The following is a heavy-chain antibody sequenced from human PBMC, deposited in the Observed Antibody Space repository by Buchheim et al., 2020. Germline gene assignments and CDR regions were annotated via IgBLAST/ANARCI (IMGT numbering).Heavy chain of an antibody. V-gene: IGHV3-74*01. CDR1: GFTFSDYW. J-gene: IGHJ4*02. CDR3: ARGPRNHYYDKSGLYHIDN. Sequence: EVHLLESGGGLVQPGGSLRPSCSASGFTFSDYWMHWVRQGPGKGLMWVSRLNYDGTTTNYADSVKGRFIMSRDNAKNTLYLQLDSLRPDDTAVYYCARGPRNHYYDKSGLYHIDNWGQGTL. CDR2: LNYDGTTT. D-gene: IGHD3-22*01.